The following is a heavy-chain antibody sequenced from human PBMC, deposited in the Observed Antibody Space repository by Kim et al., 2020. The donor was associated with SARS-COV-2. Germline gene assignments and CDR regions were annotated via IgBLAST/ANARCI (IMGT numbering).Heavy chain of an antibody. Sequence: KYYADSVTGRFTISKDNSKNTLYLQMNSLGAEDTAVYYCARVLSYYYSMDVWGQGTTVTVSS. V-gene: IGHV3-33*01. CDR3: ARVLSYYYSMDV. CDR2: K. J-gene: IGHJ6*02.